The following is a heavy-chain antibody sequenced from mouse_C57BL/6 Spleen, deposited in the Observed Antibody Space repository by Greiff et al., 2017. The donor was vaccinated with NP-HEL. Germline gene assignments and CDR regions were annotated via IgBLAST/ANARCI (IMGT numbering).Heavy chain of an antibody. CDR1: GFTFSDYG. J-gene: IGHJ4*01. CDR2: ISSGSSNI. Sequence: EVKLVESGGGLVKPGGSLKLSCAASGFTFSDYGMHWVRQAPEKGLEWVAYISSGSSNIYYADTVKGRFTISRENAKNTLFLQMTSLRSEDTAMYYCASRDYAMDYWGQGTSVTVSS. V-gene: IGHV5-17*01. CDR3: ASRDYAMDY.